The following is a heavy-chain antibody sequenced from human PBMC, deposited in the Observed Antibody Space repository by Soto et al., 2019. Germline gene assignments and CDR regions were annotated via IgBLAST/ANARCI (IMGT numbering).Heavy chain of an antibody. CDR2: VSNYSPKT. D-gene: IGHD1-20*01. CDR1: GYTFASYG. CDR3: ARDWSEEMNIIADS. V-gene: IGHV1-18*01. Sequence: ASVKVSCKASGYTFASYGISWLRQAPGQGLEWLGWVSNYSPKTVYAQKFQGRVTMKTDTSTTTAYRELTSLTSNDTAVYYCARDWSEEMNIIADSWG. J-gene: IGHJ5*01.